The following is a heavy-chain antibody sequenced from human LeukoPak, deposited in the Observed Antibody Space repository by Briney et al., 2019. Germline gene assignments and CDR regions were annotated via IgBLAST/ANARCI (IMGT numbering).Heavy chain of an antibody. V-gene: IGHV1-2*02. CDR3: ARAEVLRGFEY. D-gene: IGHD1-14*01. Sequence: ASVKVSCKASGYTFTSYAMHWVRQAPGQGLEWMGWINPNSGDTNYAQKFQDRVTMTTDTSITTAYMELSRLKSDDTAVYYCARAEVLRGFEYWGQGTLVTVSS. J-gene: IGHJ4*02. CDR2: INPNSGDT. CDR1: GYTFTSYA.